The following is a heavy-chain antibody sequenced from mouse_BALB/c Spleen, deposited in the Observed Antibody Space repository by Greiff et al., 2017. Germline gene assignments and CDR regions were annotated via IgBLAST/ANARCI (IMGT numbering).Heavy chain of an antibody. CDR1: GFSLTGYG. Sequence: VQRVESGPGLVAPSQSLSITCTVSGFSLTGYGVNWVRQPPGKGLEWLGMIWGDGSTDYNSALKSRLSISKDNSKSQVFLKMNSLQTDDTARYYCTTAPYYYAMDYWGQGTSVTVSS. CDR3: TTAPYYYAMDY. V-gene: IGHV2-6-7*01. J-gene: IGHJ4*01. CDR2: IWGDGST. D-gene: IGHD1-2*01.